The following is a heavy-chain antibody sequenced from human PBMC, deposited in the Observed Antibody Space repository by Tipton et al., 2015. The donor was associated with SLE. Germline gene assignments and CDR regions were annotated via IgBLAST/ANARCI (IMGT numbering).Heavy chain of an antibody. CDR3: ATSFGVTTIGIDAFDI. CDR2: IYTSGST. J-gene: IGHJ3*02. D-gene: IGHD5-24*01. CDR1: GGSISSGSYY. V-gene: IGHV4-61*09. Sequence: LRLSCTVSGGSISSGSYYWSWIRQPAGKGLEWIGHIYTSGSTNYNPSLKSRVTMSVDTSKNQFSLKLSSVTAADTAVYYCATSFGVTTIGIDAFDIWGQGTMVTVSS.